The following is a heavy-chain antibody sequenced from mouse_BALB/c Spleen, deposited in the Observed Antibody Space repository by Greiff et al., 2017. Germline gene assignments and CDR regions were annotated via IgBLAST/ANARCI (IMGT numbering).Heavy chain of an antibody. CDR2: IWAGGST. J-gene: IGHJ4*01. CDR3: ARDGYDGGNYAMDY. Sequence: VQLQQSGPGLVAPSQSLSITCTVSGFSLTSYGVHWVRQPPGKGLEWLGVIWAGGSTNYNSALMSRLSISKDNSKSQVFLKMNSLQTDDTAMYYCARDGYDGGNYAMDYWGQGTSVTVSS. V-gene: IGHV2-9*02. CDR1: GFSLTSYG. D-gene: IGHD2-2*01.